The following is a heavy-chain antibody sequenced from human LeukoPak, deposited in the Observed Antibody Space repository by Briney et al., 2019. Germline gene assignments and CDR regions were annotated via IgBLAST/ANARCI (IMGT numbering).Heavy chain of an antibody. Sequence: GGSLRLSCAASGFSFISYGLHWVRQAPGKGLEWVGVISDDGRSKDYADSVKGRFTISRDNSKDTLYLQMNSLRDEDTAVYYCAKRPSDYGDYVSYFDYWGQGTLVTVSS. D-gene: IGHD4-17*01. CDR1: GFSFISYG. V-gene: IGHV3-30*18. J-gene: IGHJ4*02. CDR3: AKRPSDYGDYVSYFDY. CDR2: ISDDGRSK.